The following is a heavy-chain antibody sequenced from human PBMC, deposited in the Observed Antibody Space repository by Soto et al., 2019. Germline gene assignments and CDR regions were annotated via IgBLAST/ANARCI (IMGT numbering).Heavy chain of an antibody. V-gene: IGHV1-69*02. CDR3: ARRILSDHYGSDGCDN. D-gene: IGHD3-22*01. Sequence: QVQLVQSGTEVKKPGSSVTVSCKASGGPYNKYTISWVRQAPGQGLEWMGRTIPIFDITNYAQKFQGRVTTTADQSASTVYRDLSSLRCQDTAVNYCARRILSDHYGSDGCDNRGQGLRVTVSS. CDR1: GGPYNKYT. J-gene: IGHJ4*02. CDR2: TIPIFDIT.